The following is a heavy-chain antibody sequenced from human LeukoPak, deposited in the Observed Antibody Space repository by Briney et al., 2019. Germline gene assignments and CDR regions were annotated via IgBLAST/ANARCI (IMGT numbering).Heavy chain of an antibody. J-gene: IGHJ6*03. CDR1: GFTFGTYS. Sequence: GGSLRLSCAASGFTFGTYSMNWVRQAPGKGLEWVSVISGSGGSTYYGDSVKGRFTISRDNSKNTLYLQMNSLRAEDTAVYYCAKYWGAYGDYRGRYMDVWGKGTTVTVSS. D-gene: IGHD4-17*01. CDR3: AKYWGAYGDYRGRYMDV. CDR2: ISGSGGST. V-gene: IGHV3-23*01.